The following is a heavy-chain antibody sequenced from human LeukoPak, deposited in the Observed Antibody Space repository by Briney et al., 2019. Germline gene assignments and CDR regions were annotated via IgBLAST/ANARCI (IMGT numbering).Heavy chain of an antibody. Sequence: ASVKVSCKASGYTFTGYYMHWVRQAPGQGLEWMGWINPNSGGTNYAQKFQGRDTMTRDTSISTAYMELSRLRSDDTAVYYCARTAAVPAQRRYYYYGMDVWGQGTTVTVSS. CDR1: GYTFTGYY. J-gene: IGHJ6*02. CDR3: ARTAAVPAQRRYYYYGMDV. CDR2: INPNSGGT. V-gene: IGHV1-2*02. D-gene: IGHD1-14*01.